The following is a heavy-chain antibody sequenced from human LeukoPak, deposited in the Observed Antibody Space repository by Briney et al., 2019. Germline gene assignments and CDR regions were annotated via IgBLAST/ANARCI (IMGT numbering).Heavy chain of an antibody. CDR1: GGSISSGDYY. J-gene: IGHJ6*02. CDR2: IYYSGST. Sequence: PSQTLSLTCTVSGGSISSGDYYWSWIRQPPGKGLEWIGYIYYSGSTYYNPSLKSRVTIPVDTSKNQFSLKLSSVTAADTAVYYCARDRDYYDSSGYQVAHYYYGMDVWGQGTTVTVSS. CDR3: ARDRDYYDSSGYQVAHYYYGMDV. D-gene: IGHD3-22*01. V-gene: IGHV4-30-4*01.